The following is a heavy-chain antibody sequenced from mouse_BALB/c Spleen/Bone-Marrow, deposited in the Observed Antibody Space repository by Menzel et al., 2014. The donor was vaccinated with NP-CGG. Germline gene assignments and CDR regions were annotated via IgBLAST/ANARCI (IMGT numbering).Heavy chain of an antibody. CDR2: IRNKANGYTT. J-gene: IGHJ3*01. D-gene: IGHD2-1*01. Sequence: EVKLVESGGGLVQPGGSLRLSCATSGFTFTDYYMSWVRQPPGKALEWLGFIRNKANGYTTEYSASVKGRFTISRDNSQSILYLQMNTLRAEDGATYYCARDYGNYVRFAYWGQGTLVTVSA. CDR1: GFTFTDYY. CDR3: ARDYGNYVRFAY. V-gene: IGHV7-3*02.